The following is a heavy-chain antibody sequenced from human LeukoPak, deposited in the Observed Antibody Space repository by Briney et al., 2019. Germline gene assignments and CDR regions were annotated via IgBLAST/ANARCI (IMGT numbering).Heavy chain of an antibody. CDR2: IYTSGST. CDR1: GGSISSGSYY. Sequence: KPSETLSLTCTVSGGSISSGSYYWSWIRQPAGKGLEWIGRIYTSGSTNYNPSLKSRVTISVDTSKNQFSLKLSSVTAADTAVYYCASYCSSTSCSSIGDAFDIWGQGTMVTVSS. J-gene: IGHJ3*02. D-gene: IGHD2-2*01. CDR3: ASYCSSTSCSSIGDAFDI. V-gene: IGHV4-61*02.